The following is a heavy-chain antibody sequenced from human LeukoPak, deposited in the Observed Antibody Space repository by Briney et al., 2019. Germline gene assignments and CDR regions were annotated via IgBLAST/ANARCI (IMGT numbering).Heavy chain of an antibody. CDR1: GFTFSSYA. CDR3: AKDYYDSSGYYYYYYGMDV. V-gene: IGHV3-23*01. Sequence: HPGGSLRLSCAASGFTFSSYAMSWVRQAPGKGLEWVSAISGSGGSTYYADSVKGRFTISGDNSKNTLYLQMNSLRAEDTAVYYCAKDYYDSSGYYYYYYGMDVWGQGTTVTVSS. CDR2: ISGSGGST. J-gene: IGHJ6*02. D-gene: IGHD3-22*01.